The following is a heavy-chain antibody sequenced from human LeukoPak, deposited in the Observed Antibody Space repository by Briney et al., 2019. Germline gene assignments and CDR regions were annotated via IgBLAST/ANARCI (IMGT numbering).Heavy chain of an antibody. CDR1: GFTFTSSA. Sequence: GASVKVSCKASGFTFTSSAVQWVRQARGQRLERIGWIVVGSGNTNYAQKFQERVTITRDMSTSTAYMELSSLRSEDTAVYYCAAAPYYDFWSGSQVNFDYWGQGTLVTVSS. D-gene: IGHD3-3*01. J-gene: IGHJ4*02. V-gene: IGHV1-58*01. CDR3: AAAPYYDFWSGSQVNFDY. CDR2: IVVGSGNT.